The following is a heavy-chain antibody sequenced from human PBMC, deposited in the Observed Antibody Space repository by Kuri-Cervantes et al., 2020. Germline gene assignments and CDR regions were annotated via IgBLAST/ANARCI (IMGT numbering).Heavy chain of an antibody. J-gene: IGHJ3*02. V-gene: IGHV1-69*05. CDR2: IIPIFGTT. CDR1: GGTFSSYA. CDR3: TRADPGYYYDQKGYAFDI. Sequence: SVKVSCKASGGTFSSYAISWVRQAPGQGLEWMGGIIPIFGTTNKAQKFQGRVTITTDESTSTAYMELSSLRSEDTAVYFCTRADPGYYYDQKGYAFDIWGQGTMVTVSS. D-gene: IGHD3-22*01.